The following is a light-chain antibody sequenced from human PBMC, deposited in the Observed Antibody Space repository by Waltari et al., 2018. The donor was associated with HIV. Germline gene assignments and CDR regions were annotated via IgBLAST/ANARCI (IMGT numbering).Light chain of an antibody. CDR1: RSNIGSNT. V-gene: IGLV1-44*01. J-gene: IGLJ3*02. Sequence: QSVLTQPPSASGTPGQRVTISCSGSRSNIGSNTVSWYQQLPGTAPKLFIYSNNHRPSRVPDRVSGSKSGTSASLAISGLQSEDDADYYCAAWDDSLNGWVFGGGTKLTVV. CDR3: AAWDDSLNGWV. CDR2: SNN.